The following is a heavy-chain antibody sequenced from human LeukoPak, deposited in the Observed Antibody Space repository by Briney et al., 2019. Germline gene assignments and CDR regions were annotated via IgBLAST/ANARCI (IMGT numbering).Heavy chain of an antibody. V-gene: IGHV1-69*13. J-gene: IGHJ6*02. CDR3: ARDPYYYDSSGYYYYYGMDV. D-gene: IGHD3-22*01. CDR1: GGTFSSYA. CDR2: IIPIFGTA. Sequence: GASVKVSCKASGGTFSSYAISWVRQAPGQGLEWMGGIIPIFGTANYAQKFQGRVTITADESTSTAYMELSSLRSEDTAVYYCARDPYYYDSSGYYYYYGMDVWGQGTTVTVSS.